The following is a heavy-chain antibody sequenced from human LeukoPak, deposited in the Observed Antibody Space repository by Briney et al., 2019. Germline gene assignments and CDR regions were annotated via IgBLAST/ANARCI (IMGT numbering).Heavy chain of an antibody. D-gene: IGHD3-16*01. CDR3: MGGLSE. Sequence: GGSLRLSCAVSGFTFSSYWMSWVRQAPGKGLEWVANIKQDGSEKYYVDSVKGRFTISRDNAKNSLYLQMNSLRAEDTAVYYCMGGLSEWGQGTLVTVSS. CDR2: IKQDGSEK. J-gene: IGHJ4*02. CDR1: GFTFSSYW. V-gene: IGHV3-7*01.